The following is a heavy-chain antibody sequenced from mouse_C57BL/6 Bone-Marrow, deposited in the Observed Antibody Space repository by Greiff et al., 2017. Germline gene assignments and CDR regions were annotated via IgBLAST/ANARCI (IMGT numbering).Heavy chain of an antibody. CDR3: ARGLGYGSSYVFDY. Sequence: EVQLQESGPGLVKPSQSLSLTCSVTGYSITSGYYWNWIRQFPGNKLEWMGYISYDGSNNYNPSLKNRISITRDTSKNQFFLKLNSVTTEDTATYYCARGLGYGSSYVFDYWGQGTTLTVSS. CDR1: GYSITSGYY. V-gene: IGHV3-6*01. CDR2: ISYDGSN. J-gene: IGHJ2*01. D-gene: IGHD1-1*01.